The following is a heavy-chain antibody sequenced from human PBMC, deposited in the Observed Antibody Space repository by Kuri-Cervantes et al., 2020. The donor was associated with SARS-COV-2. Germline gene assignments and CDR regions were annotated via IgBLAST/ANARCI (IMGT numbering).Heavy chain of an antibody. J-gene: IGHJ4*02. CDR3: ARGMGAGATSWSFDY. D-gene: IGHD1-26*01. Sequence: GGSLRLSCAASGFTFSSYAMHWVRQAPGKGLEWVAVISYDGSNKYYADSVKGRFTISRDNSKNTLYLQMNSLRAEDTAVYYCARGMGAGATSWSFDYWGQGTLVTVS. CDR2: ISYDGSNK. V-gene: IGHV3-30-3*01. CDR1: GFTFSSYA.